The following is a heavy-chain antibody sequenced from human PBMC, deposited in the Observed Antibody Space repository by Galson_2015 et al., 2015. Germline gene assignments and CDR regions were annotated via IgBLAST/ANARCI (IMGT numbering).Heavy chain of an antibody. D-gene: IGHD2-2*01. J-gene: IGHJ3*02. CDR2: ISSSSSYI. CDR3: AKTSIVVVPAAILDAFDI. CDR1: GFTFSSYS. Sequence: SLRLSCAASGFTFSSYSMNWVRQAPGKGLEWVSSISSSSSYIYYADSVKGRFTISRDNAKNSLYLQMNSLRAEDTAVYYCAKTSIVVVPAAILDAFDIWGQGTMVTVSS. V-gene: IGHV3-21*01.